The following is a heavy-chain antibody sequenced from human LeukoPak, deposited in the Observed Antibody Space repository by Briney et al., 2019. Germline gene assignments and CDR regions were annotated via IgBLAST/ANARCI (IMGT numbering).Heavy chain of an antibody. Sequence: GGSLRLSCAASGFTFSSYGMHWVRQAPGKGLEWVAVISYDGSNKYYADSVKGRFTISRDNSKNTLYLQINSLRAEDTAVYYCAKGFLAAAGTFDYWGQGTLVTVSS. V-gene: IGHV3-30*18. CDR1: GFTFSSYG. D-gene: IGHD6-13*01. CDR2: ISYDGSNK. J-gene: IGHJ4*02. CDR3: AKGFLAAAGTFDY.